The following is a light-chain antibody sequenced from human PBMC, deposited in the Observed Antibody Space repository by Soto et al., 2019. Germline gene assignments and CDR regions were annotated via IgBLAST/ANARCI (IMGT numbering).Light chain of an antibody. CDR3: SSYAASNNFYFV. Sequence: LTQPPSESGFPGQSVTISCTGTSSDVGGYNYVSWYQQYPGRAPKLMIYEVTKRPSGVPDRFSGSKSGNTASLTVSGLQAEDEADYYCSSYAASNNFYFVFGGGTKVTVL. V-gene: IGLV2-8*01. J-gene: IGLJ3*02. CDR1: SSDVGGYNY. CDR2: EVT.